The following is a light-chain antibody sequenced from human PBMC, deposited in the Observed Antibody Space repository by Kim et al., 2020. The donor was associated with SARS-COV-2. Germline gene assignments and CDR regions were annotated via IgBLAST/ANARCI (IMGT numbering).Light chain of an antibody. V-gene: IGLV3-19*01. J-gene: IGLJ2*01. CDR2: GKN. CDR1: SPRSYY. Sequence: VALGQTVRITCQGDSPRSYYATWYQQKPGQAPIVVIYGKNNRPSGIPDRFSGSNSGNTASLTITGTQAGDEADYYCNSRDSNDNVVFGGGTQLTVL. CDR3: NSRDSNDNVV.